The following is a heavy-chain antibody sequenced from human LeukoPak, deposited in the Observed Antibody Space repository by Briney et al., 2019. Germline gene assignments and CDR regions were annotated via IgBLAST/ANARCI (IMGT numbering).Heavy chain of an antibody. V-gene: IGHV1-69*13. CDR3: ARAGEYCSGGSCYSGVYFDY. CDR2: IIPIFGTT. J-gene: IGHJ4*02. Sequence: ASVKVSCKASGDTFSSFAISWVRQAPGQGLEWMGGIIPIFGTTNYAQKFQGRVTITADESTSTAYMELSSLRSEDTALYYCARAGEYCSGGSCYSGVYFDYWGQGTLVTVSS. CDR1: GDTFSSFA. D-gene: IGHD2-15*01.